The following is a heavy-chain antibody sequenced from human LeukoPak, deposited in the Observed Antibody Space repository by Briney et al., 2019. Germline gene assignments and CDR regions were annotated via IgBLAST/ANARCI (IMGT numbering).Heavy chain of an antibody. CDR1: GFTFSSYA. CDR3: AKDPGSSPDYFDY. J-gene: IGHJ4*02. V-gene: IGHV3-23*01. Sequence: GGSLRLSCAASGFTFSSYAMSWVRQAPGKGLEWVSAISGSGGNTYNADSVRGRFTISRDNSKNTLYLQMSSLGADDTAVYYCAKDPGSSPDYFDYGGQEPLVTVSS. D-gene: IGHD6-6*01. CDR2: ISGSGGNT.